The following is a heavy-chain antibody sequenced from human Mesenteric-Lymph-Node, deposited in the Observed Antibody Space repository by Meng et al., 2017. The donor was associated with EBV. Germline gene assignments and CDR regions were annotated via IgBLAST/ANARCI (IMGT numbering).Heavy chain of an antibody. Sequence: TTLKVAGPTLVKPTQTLTLTCNFSGFSLNTRGVGVGWIRQPPGKALEWLVVIYWDDYKQYSPSLKSRLAITKDTSKNQVDLTMTNMDPVDTGTYFCVRKGSGDYPLDHWGQGTLVTVSS. D-gene: IGHD3-3*01. J-gene: IGHJ4*02. CDR1: GFSLNTRGVG. V-gene: IGHV2-5*04. CDR3: VRKGSGDYPLDH. CDR2: IYWDDYK.